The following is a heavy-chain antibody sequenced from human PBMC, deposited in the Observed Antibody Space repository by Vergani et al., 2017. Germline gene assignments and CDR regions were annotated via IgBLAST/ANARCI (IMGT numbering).Heavy chain of an antibody. D-gene: IGHD3-10*01. CDR2: IGGSGDST. J-gene: IGHJ6*02. Sequence: EVQLLESGGGLGQPGGSLRLSCAASGFTFSSYAMSWVRQAPGKGLEWVSAIGGSGDSTYYADSVKGRFTISRDNSKNTLYLQMNSLRAEDTAVYYCARVHLVRGVTAGGMDVWGQGTTVTVSS. CDR3: ARVHLVRGVTAGGMDV. CDR1: GFTFSSYA. V-gene: IGHV3-23*01.